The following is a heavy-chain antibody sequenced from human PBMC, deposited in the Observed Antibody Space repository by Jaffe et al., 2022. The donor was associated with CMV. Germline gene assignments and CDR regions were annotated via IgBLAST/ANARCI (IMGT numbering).Heavy chain of an antibody. Sequence: QVQLVQSGAEVKKPGASVKVSCKASGYTFTGYYMHWVRQAPGQGLEWMGWINPNSGGTNYAQKFQGRVTMTRDTSISTAYMELSRLRSDDTAVYYCARSRQYYGSGSDPFDYWGQGTLVTVSS. CDR2: INPNSGGT. V-gene: IGHV1-2*02. CDR3: ARSRQYYGSGSDPFDY. J-gene: IGHJ4*02. CDR1: GYTFTGYY. D-gene: IGHD3-10*01.